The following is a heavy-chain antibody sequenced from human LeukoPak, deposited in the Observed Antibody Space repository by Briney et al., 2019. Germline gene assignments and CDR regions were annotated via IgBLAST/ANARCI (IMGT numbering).Heavy chain of an antibody. CDR2: INHSGST. CDR3: ARTAVAGTSLCFDY. J-gene: IGHJ4*02. V-gene: IGHV4-34*01. D-gene: IGHD6-19*01. Sequence: SETLSLTCAVYGGSFSGYYWSWIRQPPGKGLEWIGEINHSGSTNYNPSLKSRVTISVDTSKNQFSLKLSSVTASDTAVYYCARTAVAGTSLCFDYWGQGTLVTVSS. CDR1: GGSFSGYY.